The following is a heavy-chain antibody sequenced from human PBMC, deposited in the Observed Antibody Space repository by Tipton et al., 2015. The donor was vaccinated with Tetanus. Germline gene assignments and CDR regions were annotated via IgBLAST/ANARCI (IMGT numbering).Heavy chain of an antibody. CDR3: ARGAFIPSRFNWFDP. CDR1: GFTFSTSW. V-gene: IGHV3-23*01. J-gene: IGHJ5*02. CDR2: LSGSGNTA. Sequence: SLRLSCAASGFTFSTSWMTWVRQAPGAGLEWVSTLSGSGNTAYYADSVKGRFSISRDNSIDTLFLLMTSLRVEDTAVYYCARGAFIPSRFNWFDPWGQGTLVTVSS. D-gene: IGHD3-22*01.